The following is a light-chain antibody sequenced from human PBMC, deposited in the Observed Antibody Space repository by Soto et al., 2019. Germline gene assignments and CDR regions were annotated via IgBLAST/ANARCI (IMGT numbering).Light chain of an antibody. CDR1: QSIHTW. J-gene: IGKJ2*01. V-gene: IGKV1-5*03. CDR2: KAP. Sequence: DFQMTQSPSTLSASVGDSVTITCRASQSIHTWLAWYQQKPGRTPKLLIYKAPVLESGVPSRFSGSGSGTEFTLTISSLQPDDFATYYCQQYNSHPYTFGRGTKLQIK. CDR3: QQYNSHPYT.